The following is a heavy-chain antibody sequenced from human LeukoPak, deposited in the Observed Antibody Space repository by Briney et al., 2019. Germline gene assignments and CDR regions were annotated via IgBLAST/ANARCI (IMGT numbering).Heavy chain of an antibody. Sequence: SETLSLTCTVSGGSISSYFWSWIRQPAGMGLEWIGRIYASGSTDYNPSLKSRVTMSVDTSKNQFSLNLSSVTAADTAVYYCARNYYMDVWGKGTTVTVSS. CDR1: GGSISSYF. J-gene: IGHJ6*03. V-gene: IGHV4-4*07. CDR2: IYASGST. CDR3: ARNYYMDV.